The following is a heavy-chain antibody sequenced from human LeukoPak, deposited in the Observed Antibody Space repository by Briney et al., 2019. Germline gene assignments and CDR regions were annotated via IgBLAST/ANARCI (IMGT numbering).Heavy chain of an antibody. CDR2: ISYDGSNK. CDR1: GFTFSSYA. Sequence: GGSLRLSCAASGFTFSSYAMHWVRQAPGKGLEWVAVISYDGSNKYYADSVKGRFTISRDNSKNTLYLQMNSLRAEDTAVYYCARDGNAEAAPPKYYYYGMDVWGQGTTVTVSS. CDR3: ARDGNAEAAPPKYYYYGMDV. J-gene: IGHJ6*02. D-gene: IGHD6-6*01. V-gene: IGHV3-30*04.